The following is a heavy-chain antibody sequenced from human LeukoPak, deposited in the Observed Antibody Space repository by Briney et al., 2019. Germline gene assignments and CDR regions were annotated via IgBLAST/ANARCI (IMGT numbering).Heavy chain of an antibody. CDR1: GFTFSSYS. D-gene: IGHD3/OR15-3a*01. J-gene: IGHJ4*02. Sequence: GGSLRLSCAASGFTFSSYSMNWVRQAPGKGLEWVSSISSSSSYIYYADSVKGRFTISRDNDKNSLYLQMNSLRAEDAAVYYCARDPDPSRSFGQLDYWGQGTLVTVSS. CDR2: ISSSSSYI. V-gene: IGHV3-21*01. CDR3: ARDPDPSRSFGQLDY.